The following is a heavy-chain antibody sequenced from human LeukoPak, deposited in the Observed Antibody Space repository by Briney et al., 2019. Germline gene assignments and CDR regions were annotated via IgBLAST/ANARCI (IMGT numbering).Heavy chain of an antibody. V-gene: IGHV4-34*01. Sequence: ASETLSLTCAVYGGSFSGYYWSWIRQPPGKGLEWIGEINHSGSTNYNPSLKSRVTISVDTSKNQFSLKLSSVTAADTAVYYCARQRRVRGAKEVYYYYYYYMDVWGKGTTVTISS. D-gene: IGHD3-10*01. CDR1: GGSFSGYY. CDR2: INHSGST. CDR3: ARQRRVRGAKEVYYYYYYYMDV. J-gene: IGHJ6*03.